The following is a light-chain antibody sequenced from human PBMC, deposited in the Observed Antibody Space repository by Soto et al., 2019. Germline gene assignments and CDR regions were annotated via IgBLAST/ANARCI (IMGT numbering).Light chain of an antibody. V-gene: IGLV2-14*03. CDR3: CSYTTSNTRQIV. J-gene: IGLJ1*01. CDR2: DVS. Sequence: QSVLTQPASVSGSPGQSITISCTGTSSDVCGYNYVSWYQQHPGKAPKFMIYDVSSRPSGVSNRFSGSKSGNTASLTISGLQAEDEADYYCCSYTTSNTRQIVFGTGTKVTVL. CDR1: SSDVCGYNY.